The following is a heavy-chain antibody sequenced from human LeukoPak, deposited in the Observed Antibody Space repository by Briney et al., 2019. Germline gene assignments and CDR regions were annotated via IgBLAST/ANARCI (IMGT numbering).Heavy chain of an antibody. V-gene: IGHV4-34*01. Sequence: SETLSLTCAVYGGSFSGYYWSWIRQPPGKGLEWIGEINHSGSTNYNPSLKSRVTISVDTSKNQFSLKLSSVTAADTAVYYCARGFGYSYGSRYYYYGMDVWGKGTTVIVSS. CDR2: INHSGST. CDR1: GGSFSGYY. CDR3: ARGFGYSYGSRYYYYGMDV. J-gene: IGHJ6*04. D-gene: IGHD5-18*01.